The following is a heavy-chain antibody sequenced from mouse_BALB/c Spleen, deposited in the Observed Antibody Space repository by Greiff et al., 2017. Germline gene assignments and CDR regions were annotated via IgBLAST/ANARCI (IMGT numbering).Heavy chain of an antibody. CDR2: ISYSGST. CDR3: ARSGYYRYDEGYYAMDY. Sequence: EVKLQESGPGLVKPSQSLSLTCTVTGYSITSDYAWNWIRQFPGNKLEWMGYISYSGSTSYNPSLKSRISITRDTSKNQFFLQLNSVTTEDTATYYCARSGYYRYDEGYYAMDYWGQGTSVTVSS. CDR1: GYSITSDYA. V-gene: IGHV3-2*02. J-gene: IGHJ4*01. D-gene: IGHD2-14*01.